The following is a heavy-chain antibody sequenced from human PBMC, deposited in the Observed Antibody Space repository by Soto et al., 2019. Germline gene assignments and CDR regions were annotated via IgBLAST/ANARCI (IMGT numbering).Heavy chain of an antibody. D-gene: IGHD5-12*01. J-gene: IGHJ4*02. CDR1: GGSISSSSHH. Sequence: QLQLQESGPGLVKPSETLSLTCTASGGSISSSSHHWGWIRQPPGKRLEWIGSVYYTGRDYYDPSLRSRVSISVDPSKNQFSLKMSSVTAADTAVYYCASLPQPTTWAYIAYWGQGTLVTVSS. CDR3: ASLPQPTTWAYIAY. V-gene: IGHV4-39*01. CDR2: VYYTGRD.